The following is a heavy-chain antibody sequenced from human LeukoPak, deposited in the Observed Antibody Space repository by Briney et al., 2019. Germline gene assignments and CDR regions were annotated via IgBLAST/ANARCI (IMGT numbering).Heavy chain of an antibody. CDR1: GFTFSSYA. V-gene: IGHV3-30-3*01. D-gene: IGHD1-26*01. CDR2: ISYDGSNK. Sequence: GRSLRLSCAASGFTFSSYAMHWVRQAPGKGLEWVAVISYDGSNKYYADSVKGRFTISRDNSQNTLYLQMNSLRAEDTAVYYCAREGPTSGSYDWFDPWGQGTLVTVSS. J-gene: IGHJ5*02. CDR3: AREGPTSGSYDWFDP.